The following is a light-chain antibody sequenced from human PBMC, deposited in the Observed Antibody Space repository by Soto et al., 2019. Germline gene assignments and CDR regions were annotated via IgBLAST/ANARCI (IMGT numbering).Light chain of an antibody. CDR2: GAS. Sequence: EIVLTPSPGTLSLSPGERATLSCRASQTVSSNFLVWYQQKAGQAPSLLIYGASNRATGIPDRFSGSGSGTDFTLSISRLEPEDFAVYYCQQYGSSPPTFGQGTKVDIK. J-gene: IGKJ1*01. CDR3: QQYGSSPPT. V-gene: IGKV3-20*01. CDR1: QTVSSNF.